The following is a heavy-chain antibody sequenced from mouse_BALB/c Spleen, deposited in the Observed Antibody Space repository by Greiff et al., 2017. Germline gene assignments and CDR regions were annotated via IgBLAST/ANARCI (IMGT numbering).Heavy chain of an antibody. CDR3: ARHRGLGRLAY. D-gene: IGHD4-1*01. J-gene: IGHJ3*01. V-gene: IGHV5-9-3*01. CDR1: GFTFSSYA. CDR2: ISSGGSYT. Sequence: EVKLMESGGGLVKPGGSLKLSCAASGFTFSSYAMSWVRQTPEKRLEWVATISSGGSYTYYPDSVKGRFTISRDNAKNTLYLQMSSLRSEDTAMYYCARHRGLGRLAYWGQGTLVTVSA.